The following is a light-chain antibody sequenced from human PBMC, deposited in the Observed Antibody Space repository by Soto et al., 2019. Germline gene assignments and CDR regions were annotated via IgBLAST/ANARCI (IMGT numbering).Light chain of an antibody. CDR2: ETS. Sequence: EIVMTQSPATLSVSPGERATLSCRASQSVDSSYFAWYQQRPGQAPRLLIYETSTRATGIPDRFSGSGSGTDFTLTVSRLEPEDFAVYFCQQYGSYPLTFGGGTKVDIK. V-gene: IGKV3-20*01. J-gene: IGKJ4*01. CDR3: QQYGSYPLT. CDR1: QSVDSSY.